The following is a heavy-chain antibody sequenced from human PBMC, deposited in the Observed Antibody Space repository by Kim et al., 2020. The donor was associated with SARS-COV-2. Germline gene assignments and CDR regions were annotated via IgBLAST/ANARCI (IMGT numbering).Heavy chain of an antibody. J-gene: IGHJ5*02. D-gene: IGHD6-13*01. Sequence: SETLSLTCAVYGESFSGYYWSWIRQPPGKGLEWIGEINHSGSTNYNPSLKSRVTISVDTSKNQFSLKLSSVTAADTAVYYCARGPGYSSSWYGPGGWFDP. V-gene: IGHV4-34*01. CDR3: ARGPGYSSSWYGPGGWFDP. CDR1: GESFSGYY. CDR2: INHSGST.